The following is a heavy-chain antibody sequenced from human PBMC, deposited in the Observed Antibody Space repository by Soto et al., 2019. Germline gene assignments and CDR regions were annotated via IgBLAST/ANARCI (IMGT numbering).Heavy chain of an antibody. Sequence: GGSLRLSCAASGFTFSSYAMSWVRQAPGKGLEWVSAISGSGGSTYYADSVKGRFTISRDNSKNTLYLQMNSLRAEDTAVYYCANLRGYSYGNFDYWGQGTLVTVYS. V-gene: IGHV3-23*01. CDR2: ISGSGGST. D-gene: IGHD5-18*01. CDR1: GFTFSSYA. CDR3: ANLRGYSYGNFDY. J-gene: IGHJ4*02.